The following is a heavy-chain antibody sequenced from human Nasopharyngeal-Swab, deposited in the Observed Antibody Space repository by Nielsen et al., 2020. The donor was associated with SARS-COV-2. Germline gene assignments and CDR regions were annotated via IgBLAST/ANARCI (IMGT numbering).Heavy chain of an antibody. CDR2: INAGNGNT. CDR3: ARGAVHHMLDL. D-gene: IGHD3-16*01. V-gene: IGHV1-3*01. Sequence: WVRQAPGQRLEWMGWINAGNGNTKYSQKFQGRVTMTRDTSTSTAYMELSSLRSDDTAVYFCARGAVHHMLDLWGQGTRVTVSS. J-gene: IGHJ5*02.